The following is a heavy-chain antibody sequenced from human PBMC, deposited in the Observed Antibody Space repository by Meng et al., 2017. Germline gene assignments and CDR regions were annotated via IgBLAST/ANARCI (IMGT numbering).Heavy chain of an antibody. CDR1: GGSISSVDW. Sequence: ARVQESGPGRVQPSGTLPLICVVSGGSISSVDWWSWVRQPPGKGLEWIGEIYHGGNTNYNPSLKSRVTISIDKSKNQFSLKLSSVTAADTAVYYCASWIYSCGWQWGQGTLVTVSS. D-gene: IGHD6-19*01. J-gene: IGHJ4*02. CDR3: ASWIYSCGWQ. CDR2: IYHGGNT. V-gene: IGHV4/OR15-8*02.